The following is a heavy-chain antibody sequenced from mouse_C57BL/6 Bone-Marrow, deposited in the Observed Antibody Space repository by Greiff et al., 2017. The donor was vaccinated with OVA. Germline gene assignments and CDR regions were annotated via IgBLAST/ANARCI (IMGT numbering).Heavy chain of an antibody. Sequence: QVQLQQPGAELVKPGASVKLSCKASGYTFTSYWIQWVKQRPGQGLEWIGEIDPSDGYTNYNQKFKGKATVTVDTSSSTANMQLSSLTSEDSAVYFCASVWDYGTFAYWGQGTLVTVSA. J-gene: IGHJ3*01. CDR3: ASVWDYGTFAY. D-gene: IGHD2-4*01. V-gene: IGHV1-50*01. CDR2: IDPSDGYT. CDR1: GYTFTSYW.